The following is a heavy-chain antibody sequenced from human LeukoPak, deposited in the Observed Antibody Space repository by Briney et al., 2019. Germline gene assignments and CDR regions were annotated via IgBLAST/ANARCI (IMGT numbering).Heavy chain of an antibody. V-gene: IGHV4-59*08. CDR2: ISFTGNT. Sequence: ASETLSLTCTVSGGSISGYYWSWIRQSPGKRLEWIAYISFTGNTNYNPSLKSRVTISLDTSKTHFSLTLSSLTAADTAVYYCARSPPGWYYDNSGQYYFDTWGQGALVTVSS. CDR3: ARSPPGWYYDNSGQYYFDT. CDR1: GGSISGYY. J-gene: IGHJ4*02. D-gene: IGHD3-22*01.